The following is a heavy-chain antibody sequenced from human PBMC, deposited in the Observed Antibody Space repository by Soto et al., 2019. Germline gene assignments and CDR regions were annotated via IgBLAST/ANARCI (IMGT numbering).Heavy chain of an antibody. D-gene: IGHD4-17*01. J-gene: IGHJ4*02. Sequence: QLQLQESGPGLVKPSETLSLTCTVSGGSISSSSYYWGWIRQPPGKGLEWIGSIYYSGSTYYNPSLKSRVTISVDTCKNQFSLKLSSVTAADTAVYYCARLSSDYGDYYFAYWGQGTLVTVSS. CDR1: GGSISSSSYY. CDR2: IYYSGST. V-gene: IGHV4-39*01. CDR3: ARLSSDYGDYYFAY.